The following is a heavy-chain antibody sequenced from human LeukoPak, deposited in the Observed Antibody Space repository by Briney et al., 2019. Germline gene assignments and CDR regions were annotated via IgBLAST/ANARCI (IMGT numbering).Heavy chain of an antibody. CDR1: SGSISSSSSY. CDR3: ARGGSMYYYGSVSPDYGMDV. V-gene: IGHV4-39*06. J-gene: IGHJ6*02. Sequence: SETLSLTCNVSSGSISSSSSYWGWIRQPPGKGLEWIGSIYYSGSTYYNPSLKSRVTISVDTSKNQFPLKLSSVTAADTAVYYCARGGSMYYYGSVSPDYGMDVWGQGTTVTVSS. D-gene: IGHD3-10*01. CDR2: IYYSGST.